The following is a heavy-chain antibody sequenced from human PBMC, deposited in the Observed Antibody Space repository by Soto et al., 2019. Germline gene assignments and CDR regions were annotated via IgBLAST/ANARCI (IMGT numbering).Heavy chain of an antibody. D-gene: IGHD3-3*01. J-gene: IGHJ4*02. V-gene: IGHV3-74*01. CDR2: IKGDGSSA. CDR3: ARGDFGAYYFDH. Sequence: GGSLRLSCAASGFTFSSYWIHWVRQVPGKGLVWVSRIKGDGSSASYADSVKGRFTISRDNAKNTLYLQMNSLRAEDTAVFYCARGDFGAYYFDHWGQGTPVTVSS. CDR1: GFTFSSYW.